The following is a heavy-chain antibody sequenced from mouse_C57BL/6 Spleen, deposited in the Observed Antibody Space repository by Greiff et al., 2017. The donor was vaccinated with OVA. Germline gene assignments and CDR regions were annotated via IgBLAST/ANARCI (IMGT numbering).Heavy chain of an antibody. CDR3: ARGVYDYSWFAY. CDR2: INPNNGGT. CDR1: GYTFTDYN. V-gene: IGHV1-18*01. Sequence: EVQLQQSGPELVKPGASVKIPCKASGYTFTDYNMDWVKQSHGKSLEWIGDINPNNGGTIYNQKFKGKATLTVDKSSSTAYMELRSLTSEDTAVYYCARGVYDYSWFAYWGQGTLVTVSA. D-gene: IGHD2-4*01. J-gene: IGHJ3*01.